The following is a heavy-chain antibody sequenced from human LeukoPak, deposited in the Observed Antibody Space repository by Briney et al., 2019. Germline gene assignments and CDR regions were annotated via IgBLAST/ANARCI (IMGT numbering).Heavy chain of an antibody. Sequence: ASVKVSCKASGYTFTGYYMHWVRQAPGQGLEWMGWINPNSGGTNYAQKFQGRVTMTRDTSINTAYMELSRLRSDDTAVYYCARAPNWGNWFDPWGQGTLVTVSS. D-gene: IGHD7-27*01. V-gene: IGHV1-2*02. CDR3: ARAPNWGNWFDP. CDR1: GYTFTGYY. J-gene: IGHJ5*02. CDR2: INPNSGGT.